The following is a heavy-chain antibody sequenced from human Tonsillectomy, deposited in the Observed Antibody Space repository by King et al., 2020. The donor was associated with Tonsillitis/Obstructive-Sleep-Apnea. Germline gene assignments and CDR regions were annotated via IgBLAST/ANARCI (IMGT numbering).Heavy chain of an antibody. CDR2: IDPSDSYT. J-gene: IGHJ6*03. V-gene: IGHV5-10-1*01. CDR3: QGYYYYYYMDV. CDR1: GYSFTSYW. D-gene: IGHD3-22*01. Sequence: QLVQSGAEVKKPGESLRISCKGSGYSFTSYWISWVRQMPGKGLEWMVRIDPSDSYTNYSPSFQGHVTISADKSISTAYLQWSSLKASDTADSSGQGYYYYYYMDVWGKGTTVTVSS.